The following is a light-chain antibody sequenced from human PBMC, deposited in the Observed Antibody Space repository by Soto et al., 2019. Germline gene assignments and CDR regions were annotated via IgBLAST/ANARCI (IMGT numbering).Light chain of an antibody. CDR1: QSISTW. CDR2: KAS. V-gene: IGKV1-5*03. CDR3: QQYAGYWT. J-gene: IGKJ1*01. Sequence: DIQMTQSPSTLSASVGDRVTITCRASQSISTWLAWYQQEPGKAPKLLIHKASSLQSGVPSRFSGSGSGTDFTLTISSLHPDDSATYYCQQYAGYWTFGQGTKVDIK.